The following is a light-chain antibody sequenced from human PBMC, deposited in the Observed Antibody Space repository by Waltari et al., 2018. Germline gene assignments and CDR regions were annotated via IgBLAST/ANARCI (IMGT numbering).Light chain of an antibody. Sequence: QSVLTQPPSASGTPGQRVTISCSGSSSNIGSNTVNWYQQLPGTAPKLLIYSNDTRPSGVPDRFSGSKSGTSASLAISGLQSEDEAGYYCAAWDDSLKTVIFGGGTKLTVL. CDR3: AAWDDSLKTVI. CDR1: SSNIGSNT. CDR2: SND. V-gene: IGLV1-44*01. J-gene: IGLJ2*01.